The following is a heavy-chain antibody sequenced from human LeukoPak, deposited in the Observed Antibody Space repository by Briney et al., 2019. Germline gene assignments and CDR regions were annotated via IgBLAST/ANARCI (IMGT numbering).Heavy chain of an antibody. D-gene: IGHD5/OR15-5a*01. J-gene: IGHJ4*02. V-gene: IGHV3-72*01. CDR1: GFTFSDHY. Sequence: GGSLRLSCATSGFTFSDHYLDWVRQPPGKGLEWVGRTRNKANSYSTEYAASVKGRFTISRDDSKSSLYLQMNSLKTEDTAVYYCARIARSVSTDFDFWGQGTLVTVSS. CDR2: TRNKANSYST. CDR3: ARIARSVSTDFDF.